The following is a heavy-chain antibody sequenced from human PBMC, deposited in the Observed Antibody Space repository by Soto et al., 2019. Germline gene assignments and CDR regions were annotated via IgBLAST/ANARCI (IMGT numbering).Heavy chain of an antibody. D-gene: IGHD3-10*01. V-gene: IGHV1-46*01. CDR1: GYTFTSHY. Sequence: ASVKVSCKASGYTFTSHYMHWVRQAPGQGLEWMGIINTSGGSTSYAQKFQGRVAMTRDTSTGTVYMELSSLRSEDKAVYYCASAFPITVVRDVIIRAPYYFDYWGQGTLVTVSS. CDR2: INTSGGST. J-gene: IGHJ4*02. CDR3: ASAFPITVVRDVIIRAPYYFDY.